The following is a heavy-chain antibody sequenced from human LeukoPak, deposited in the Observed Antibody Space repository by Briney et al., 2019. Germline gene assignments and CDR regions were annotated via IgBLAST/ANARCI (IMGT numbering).Heavy chain of an antibody. J-gene: IGHJ4*02. V-gene: IGHV3-74*01. CDR3: ARGDAVIMNY. D-gene: IGHD3-16*01. CDR1: GDSW. CDR2: IKTDGSST. Sequence: GGSLRLSCAGSGDSWMHWVRQVPGKGLVWVSRIKTDGSSTSYADSVKGRFTISNDNAENTLYLQMNSLRAEDTAMYYCARGDAVIMNYWGQGTLVTVSS.